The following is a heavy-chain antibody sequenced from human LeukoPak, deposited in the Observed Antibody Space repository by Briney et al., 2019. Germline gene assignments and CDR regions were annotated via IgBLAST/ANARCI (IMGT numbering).Heavy chain of an antibody. CDR3: ARADRLDGGPYLIGP. J-gene: IGHJ5*02. CDR1: GYSFTDYY. CDR2: INPNSGGT. V-gene: IGHV1-2*02. D-gene: IGHD2-21*01. Sequence: ASVKVSCKTSGYSFTDYYMHWVRQAPGQGLEWMGWINPNSGGTSSAQKFQGRVTMTRDTSSTTVYMEVSWLTSDDTAIYYCARADRLDGGPYLIGPWGQGTLVTVSS.